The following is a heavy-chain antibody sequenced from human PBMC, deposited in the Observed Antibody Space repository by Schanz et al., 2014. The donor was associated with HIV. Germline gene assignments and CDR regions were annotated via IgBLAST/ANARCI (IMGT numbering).Heavy chain of an antibody. J-gene: IGHJ5*01. CDR2: IWYDGSHT. D-gene: IGHD3-10*01. Sequence: VQLLESGGGLVQPGGSLRLSCAASGFSFSIFGMHWVRQAPGKGLEWVAVIWYDGSHTYYADSVKGRFTISRDNSKSTLYLQMNSLRAEDTAVYYCAKDLRANYYGPQVDWFDSWGQGTRVTVTS. CDR1: GFSFSIFG. V-gene: IGHV3-33*06. CDR3: AKDLRANYYGPQVDWFDS.